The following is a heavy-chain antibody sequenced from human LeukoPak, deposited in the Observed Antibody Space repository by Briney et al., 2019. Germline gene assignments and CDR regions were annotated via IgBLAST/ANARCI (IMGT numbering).Heavy chain of an antibody. CDR3: VRTYCSTTSCYRDTSDI. J-gene: IGHJ3*02. D-gene: IGHD2-2*01. V-gene: IGHV4-4*07. CDR2: IYTSGST. Sequence: PSETLSLTCTVSGGSISSYYWSWTRQPAGKGLEWIGRIYTSGSTKYNPSLKSRVTMSVDTSKNQFSLKLSSVTAADTAVYYCVRTYCSTTSCYRDTSDIWGQGTMVTVSS. CDR1: GGSISSYY.